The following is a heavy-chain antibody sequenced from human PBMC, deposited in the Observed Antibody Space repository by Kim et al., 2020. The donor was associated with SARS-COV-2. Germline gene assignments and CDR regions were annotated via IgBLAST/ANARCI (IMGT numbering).Heavy chain of an antibody. CDR2: ISAYNGNT. Sequence: ASVKVSCKASGYTFTSYGISWVRQAPGQGLEWMGWISAYNGNTNYAQKLQGRVTMTTDTSTSTAYMELRSLRSDDTAVYYCAREECTNGVCHPGDYWGQGTLVTVSS. CDR1: GYTFTSYG. CDR3: AREECTNGVCHPGDY. J-gene: IGHJ4*02. D-gene: IGHD2-8*01. V-gene: IGHV1-18*01.